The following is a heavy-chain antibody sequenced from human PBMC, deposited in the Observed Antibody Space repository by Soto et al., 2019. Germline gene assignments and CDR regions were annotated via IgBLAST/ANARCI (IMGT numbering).Heavy chain of an antibody. CDR2: ISGSGGST. V-gene: IGHV3-23*01. CDR3: AKDQQPHVIRGWFDP. J-gene: IGHJ5*02. CDR1: GFTFSSYA. Sequence: GGSLRLSCAASGFTFSSYAMSWVRQAPGKGLEWVSAISGSGGSTYYADSVKGRFTISRDNSKNTLYLQMNSLRAEDTAVYYCAKDQQPHVIRGWFDPWGQGTLVTVSS. D-gene: IGHD6-13*01.